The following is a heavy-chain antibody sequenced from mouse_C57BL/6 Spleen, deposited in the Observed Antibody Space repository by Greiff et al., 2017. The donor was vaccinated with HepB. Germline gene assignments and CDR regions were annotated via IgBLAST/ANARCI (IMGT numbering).Heavy chain of an antibody. CDR1: GFTFSNYS. CDR2: IRLKSDNYAT. Sequence: EVKLVESGGGLVQPGGSMKLSCVASGFTFSNYSMNWVRQSPEKGLEWVAQIRLKSDNYATHYAESVKGRFTISRDDSKSSVYLQMNNLRAEDTGIYYCTWLLRAMDYWGQGTSVTVSS. J-gene: IGHJ4*01. CDR3: TWLLRAMDY. D-gene: IGHD2-3*01. V-gene: IGHV6-3*01.